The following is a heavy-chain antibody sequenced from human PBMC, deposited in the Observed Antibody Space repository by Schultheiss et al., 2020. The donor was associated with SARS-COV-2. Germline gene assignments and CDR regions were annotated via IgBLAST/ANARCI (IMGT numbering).Heavy chain of an antibody. D-gene: IGHD3-3*01. CDR2: IWYDGSNK. CDR3: ARERSGSLDY. V-gene: IGHV3-30*19. J-gene: IGHJ4*02. Sequence: GESLKISCAASGFTFSSYGMHWVRQAPGKGLEWVAVIWYDGSNKYFADSVKGRFTISRDNSQNTLYLQMNSLRPEDTAVYYCARERSGSLDYWGQGTLVTVSS. CDR1: GFTFSSYG.